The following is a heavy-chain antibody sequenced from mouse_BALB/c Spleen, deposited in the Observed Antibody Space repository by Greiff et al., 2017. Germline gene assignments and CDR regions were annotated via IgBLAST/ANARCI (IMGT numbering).Heavy chain of an antibody. CDR1: GFTFSSFG. CDR2: ISSGSSTI. D-gene: IGHD2-4*01. J-gene: IGHJ4*01. CDR3: ARSIYYDPYYAMDY. V-gene: IGHV5-17*02. Sequence: EVKVVESGGGLVQPGGSRKLSCAASGFTFSSFGMHWVRQAPEKGLEWVAYISSGSSTIYYADTVKGRFTISRDNPKNTLFLQMTSLRSEDTAMYYCARSIYYDPYYAMDYWGQGTSVTVSS.